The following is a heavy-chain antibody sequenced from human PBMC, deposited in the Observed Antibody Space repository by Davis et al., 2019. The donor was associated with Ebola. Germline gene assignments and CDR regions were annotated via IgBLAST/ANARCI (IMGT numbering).Heavy chain of an antibody. V-gene: IGHV3-7*03. CDR2: IKQDGSEK. Sequence: GGSLKISCAAYGSTLSSYWMSWVRQAPGKGLEWVANIKQDGSEKYYVDSVKGRFTISRHNSKNTLYLQMNSLRAEDTAVYYCAKYGSGSYNYWGQGTLVTVSS. CDR3: AKYGSGSYNY. CDR1: GSTLSSYW. J-gene: IGHJ4*02. D-gene: IGHD3-10*01.